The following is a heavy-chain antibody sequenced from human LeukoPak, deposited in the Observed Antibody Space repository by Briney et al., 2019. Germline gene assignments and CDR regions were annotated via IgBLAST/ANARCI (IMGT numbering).Heavy chain of an antibody. CDR1: GFSFSSYW. D-gene: IGHD3/OR15-3a*01. CDR3: AKDGPRRRRDY. Sequence: PGGSLRLSCAASGFSFSSYWMSWVRQAPGKGLEWVANIKQDGSEKYYVDSVKGRFTISRDNAKNSLYLQMNSLRAEDTAVYYCAKDGPRRRRDYWGQGTLVTVSS. V-gene: IGHV3-7*01. CDR2: IKQDGSEK. J-gene: IGHJ4*02.